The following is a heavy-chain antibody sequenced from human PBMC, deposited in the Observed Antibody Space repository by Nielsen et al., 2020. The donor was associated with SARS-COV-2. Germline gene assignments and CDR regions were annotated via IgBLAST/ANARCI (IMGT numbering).Heavy chain of an antibody. D-gene: IGHD2-15*01. CDR2: ISYDGSNK. J-gene: IGHJ6*02. CDR3: ARGGDYCSGGSCYLYYYYYGMDV. V-gene: IGHV3-30*19. CDR1: GFTFSSYG. Sequence: GESLKISCAASGFTFSSYGMHWVRQAPGKGLEWVAVISYDGSNKYYADSVKGRFTISRDNSKNTLYLQMNSLRAEDTAVYYCARGGDYCSGGSCYLYYYYYGMDVWGQGTTVTVSS.